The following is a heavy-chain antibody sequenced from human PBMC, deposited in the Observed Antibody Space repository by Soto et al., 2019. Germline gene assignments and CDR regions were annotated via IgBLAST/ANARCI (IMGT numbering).Heavy chain of an antibody. CDR2: INHSGST. D-gene: IGHD3-10*01. CDR3: TGGANAIRGVTMSLDAFDI. J-gene: IGHJ3*02. CDR1: GGSFSAHY. V-gene: IGHV4-34*01. Sequence: KTWETLSLTCGLYGGSFSAHYWTWIRQSPGKGLEWIGEINHSGSTNYNPSLKSRLTISVDTSKNQFSLMLSSMTAADTAVYYCTGGANAIRGVTMSLDAFDIWGQGTVVT.